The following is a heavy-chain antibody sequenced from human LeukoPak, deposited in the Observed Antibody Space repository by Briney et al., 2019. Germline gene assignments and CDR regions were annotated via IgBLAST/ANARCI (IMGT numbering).Heavy chain of an antibody. CDR1: GYTFTSYA. CDR3: ARGYSSGWYAGY. CDR2: INAGNGNT. V-gene: IGHV1-3*01. Sequence: GASVKVSCKASGYTFTSYAMHWVRQAPGQRLEWMGWINAGNGNTKYSQKFQGRVTMTRDTSTSTVYMELSSLRSEDTAVYYCARGYSSGWYAGYWGQGTLVTVSS. D-gene: IGHD6-19*01. J-gene: IGHJ4*02.